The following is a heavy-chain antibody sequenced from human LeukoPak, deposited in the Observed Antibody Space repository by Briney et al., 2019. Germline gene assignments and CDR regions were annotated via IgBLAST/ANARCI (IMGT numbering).Heavy chain of an antibody. CDR3: ARHSPGLQYAFDI. D-gene: IGHD5-18*01. Sequence: SETLSLTCTVSDASISSYYWSWIRQPPGKGLEWIAYIYYSGSTSYNPSLKSRVTISIDTSKNQFSLKLRSVTAADAAVYSCARHSPGLQYAFDIWGQGTMVTVSS. V-gene: IGHV4-59*08. J-gene: IGHJ3*02. CDR2: IYYSGST. CDR1: DASISSYY.